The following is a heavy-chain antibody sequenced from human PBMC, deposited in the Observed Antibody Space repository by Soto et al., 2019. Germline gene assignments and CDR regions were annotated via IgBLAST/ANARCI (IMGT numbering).Heavy chain of an antibody. Sequence: ASVKVSCKASGYTFTGYYMHWVRQAPGQGLEWMGWINPNSGGTNYAQKFQGWVTMTRDTSISTAYMELSRLRSDDTAVYYCARSVGAPPGYYYYGMDVWGQGTTVTVSS. CDR1: GYTFTGYY. CDR2: INPNSGGT. D-gene: IGHD1-26*01. J-gene: IGHJ6*02. CDR3: ARSVGAPPGYYYYGMDV. V-gene: IGHV1-2*04.